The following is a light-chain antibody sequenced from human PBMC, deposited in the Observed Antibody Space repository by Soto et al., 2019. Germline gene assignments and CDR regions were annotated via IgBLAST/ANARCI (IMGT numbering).Light chain of an antibody. CDR3: CSYAGSSTYV. Sequence: QSALTQPASVSGSPGQSITISCTGTSSDVGGYNLVSWYQQHPGKTPKLMIYEGSKRTSGVSNRFSGSKSGNTASLTISGLQAEDEADYYCCSYAGSSTYVFGTGTKLTVL. J-gene: IGLJ1*01. CDR1: SSDVGGYNL. CDR2: EGS. V-gene: IGLV2-23*01.